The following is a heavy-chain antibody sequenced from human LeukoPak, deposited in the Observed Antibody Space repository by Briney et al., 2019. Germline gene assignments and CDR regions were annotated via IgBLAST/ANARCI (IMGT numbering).Heavy chain of an antibody. CDR2: IHHAGDT. Sequence: PSETLSHTCGVDGGSFTASYWSWIRQSPGKGLEWIGEIHHAGDTNYNPSLKSRVTISLDIYKAQFSLNLKSVTAADTAVYYCARVTGGGNVAYWYFDLWGRGTLVTVSS. V-gene: IGHV4-34*01. D-gene: IGHD4-23*01. CDR3: ARVTGGGNVAYWYFDL. CDR1: GGSFTASY. J-gene: IGHJ2*01.